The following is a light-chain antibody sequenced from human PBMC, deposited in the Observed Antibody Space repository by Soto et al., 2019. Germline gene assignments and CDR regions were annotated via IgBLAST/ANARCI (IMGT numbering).Light chain of an antibody. Sequence: QSVLTQPASVSGSPGQSITIACTGTSSDVGGYDYVSWFQQNPRKAPKLIIFGVSNRPSGVSYRFSGSKSGNTASLAISGLEAEDEATYYCSSYSSSSTLVFGTGTKVTVL. CDR2: GVS. V-gene: IGLV2-14*01. J-gene: IGLJ1*01. CDR3: SSYSSSSTLV. CDR1: SSDVGGYDY.